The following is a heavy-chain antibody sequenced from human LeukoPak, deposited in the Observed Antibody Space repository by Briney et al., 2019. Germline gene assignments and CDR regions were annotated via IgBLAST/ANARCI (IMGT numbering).Heavy chain of an antibody. CDR2: ISGGGDIT. CDR1: GFNFANHA. CDR3: VREDTPATANY. V-gene: IGHV3-23*01. D-gene: IGHD2-21*02. J-gene: IGHJ4*02. Sequence: GGSLRLSCAASGFNFANHAMSWVRQTPGKGLEWVSAISGGGDITYYADSVTGRFTISRDNSKDTLFLQMHSLRPGDTAVYYCVREDTPATANYWGQGTLVTVSS.